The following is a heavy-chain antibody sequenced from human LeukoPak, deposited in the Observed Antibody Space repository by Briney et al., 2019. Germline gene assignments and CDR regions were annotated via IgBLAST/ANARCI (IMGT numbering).Heavy chain of an antibody. Sequence: GGSLRLSCAASGFTVSSNYMSWVRQAPGKGLEWVSVTYSGGSTYYADSVKGRFTISRDKSKNTLYLQMNSLRAEDTAMYYCASTFAGTTSGYSWGQGTLVIVSS. V-gene: IGHV3-53*01. CDR2: TYSGGST. J-gene: IGHJ5*02. CDR1: GFTVSSNY. CDR3: ASTFAGTTSGYS. D-gene: IGHD1-7*01.